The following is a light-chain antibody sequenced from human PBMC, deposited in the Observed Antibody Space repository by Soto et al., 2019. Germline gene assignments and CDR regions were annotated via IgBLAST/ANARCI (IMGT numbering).Light chain of an antibody. CDR2: DVS. Sequence: ALTQPASVSGSPGQSITISCTGTSSDVGRYNYVSWYQQHPGKAPKLIIYDVSYRPSGVSDRFSGSKSGNTASLTISGLQAEDEADYYCSSYTGSSTSFGGGTQLTVL. J-gene: IGLJ3*02. V-gene: IGLV2-14*01. CDR3: SSYTGSSTS. CDR1: SSDVGRYNY.